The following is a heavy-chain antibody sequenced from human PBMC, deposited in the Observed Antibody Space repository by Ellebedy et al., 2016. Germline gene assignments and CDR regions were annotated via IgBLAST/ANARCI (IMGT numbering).Heavy chain of an antibody. J-gene: IGHJ3*02. Sequence: ASVKVSCKASGGTFSSYAISWVRQAPGQGLEWMGRIIPILGIANYAQKFQGRVTITADKSTSTAYMELRSLRSDDTAVYYCARDRYSYGTPPDAFDIWGQGTMVTVSS. CDR1: GGTFSSYA. CDR3: ARDRYSYGTPPDAFDI. CDR2: IIPILGIA. D-gene: IGHD5-18*01. V-gene: IGHV1-69*04.